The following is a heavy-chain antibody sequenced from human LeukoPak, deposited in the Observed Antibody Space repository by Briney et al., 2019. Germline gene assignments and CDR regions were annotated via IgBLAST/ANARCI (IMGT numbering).Heavy chain of an antibody. CDR3: ARDPVGGSTIFDS. J-gene: IGHJ4*02. CDR1: GDSVSSDSAA. V-gene: IGHV6-1*01. Sequence: SQTLSLTFAISGDSVSSDSAAWNWIRQSPSRGLEWLARTYFRSKWYCDYALAVKGRITINPDTSKNQFSLQLNSVTPEDTAVYFCARDPVGGSTIFDSWGQGTLVTVSS. CDR2: TYFRSKWYC. D-gene: IGHD1-26*01.